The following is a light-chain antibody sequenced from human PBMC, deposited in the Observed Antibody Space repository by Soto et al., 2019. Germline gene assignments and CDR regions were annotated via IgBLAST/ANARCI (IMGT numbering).Light chain of an antibody. CDR2: AYT. V-gene: IGLV1-40*01. J-gene: IGLJ3*02. Sequence: QYVLTQPPSVSGAPGQRVTISCTGSNSNIGTGYDLHWYQQFPGAAPKLLIFAYTNRPSGVPDRFSGSKSGTSASLAITGLQADDEADYYCQSFDSSLTAWVFGGWTKLTVL. CDR1: NSNIGTGYD. CDR3: QSFDSSLTAWV.